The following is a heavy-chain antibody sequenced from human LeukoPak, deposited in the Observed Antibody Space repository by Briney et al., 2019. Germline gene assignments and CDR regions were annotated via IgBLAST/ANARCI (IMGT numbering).Heavy chain of an antibody. V-gene: IGHV5-51*01. J-gene: IGHJ4*02. Sequence: GESLKISCKGSGYSFTSYWIDWVRQMPGKGLEWMGIIYPGDSDTRYSPSFQGQVTISADKSISTAYLQWSSLKASDTAMYYCARRPRTYYYDSSGYYVDYYFDYWGQGTLVTVSS. CDR2: IYPGDSDT. CDR3: ARRPRTYYYDSSGYYVDYYFDY. D-gene: IGHD3-22*01. CDR1: GYSFTSYW.